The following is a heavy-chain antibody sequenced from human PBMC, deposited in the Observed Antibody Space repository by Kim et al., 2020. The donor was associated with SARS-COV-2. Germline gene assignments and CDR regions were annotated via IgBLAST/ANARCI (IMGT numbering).Heavy chain of an antibody. CDR2: INTNTGNP. Sequence: ASVKVSCKASGYTFTSYAMNWVRQAPGQGLEWMGWINTNTGNPTYAQGFTGRFVFSLDTSVSTAYLQISSLKAEDTAVYYCAREVPVVAATDYFDYWGQGTLVTVSS. CDR1: GYTFTSYA. V-gene: IGHV7-4-1*02. CDR3: AREVPVVAATDYFDY. D-gene: IGHD2-15*01. J-gene: IGHJ4*02.